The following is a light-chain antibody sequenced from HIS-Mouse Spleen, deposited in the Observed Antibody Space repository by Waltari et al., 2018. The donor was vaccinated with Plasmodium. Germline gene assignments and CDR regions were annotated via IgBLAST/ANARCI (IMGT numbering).Light chain of an antibody. CDR3: CSYAGSYTVV. Sequence: QSALTQPRSVSGSPGQSVTLSCTGTSSDVGGYNYVSWYQQHPGKAPKLMIYDDTKRPSGVPDRFSGSKSCNTASLTISGLQAEDEADYYCCSYAGSYTVVFGGGTKLTVL. J-gene: IGLJ2*01. CDR2: DDT. V-gene: IGLV2-11*01. CDR1: SSDVGGYNY.